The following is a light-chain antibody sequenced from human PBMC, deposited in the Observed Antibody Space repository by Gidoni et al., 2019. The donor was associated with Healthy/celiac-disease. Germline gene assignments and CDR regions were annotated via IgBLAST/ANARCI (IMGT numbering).Light chain of an antibody. CDR3: QQRSN. CDR1: QSVSSY. CDR2: DAS. Sequence: EIVLTQSPATLSLSPGERATLSCSASQSVSSYLAWYQQKPGQAPRLLIYDASNRATGIPARFSGSGSGTDFTLTISSLEPEDFAGYYCQQRSNFGGGTKVEIK. J-gene: IGKJ4*01. V-gene: IGKV3-11*01.